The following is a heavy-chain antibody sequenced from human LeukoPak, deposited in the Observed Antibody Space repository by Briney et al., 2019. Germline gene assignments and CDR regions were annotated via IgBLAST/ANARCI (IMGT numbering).Heavy chain of an antibody. D-gene: IGHD6-19*01. J-gene: IGHJ4*02. Sequence: GASVKVSCKASGYTFTTYDINWVRQSTGQGLEWMGWMNPNSGYTGYAQKFQGRVTITRDTSISTAYMELSSLRSEDTDVYYCARVAGSIDYWGQGTLVTVSS. V-gene: IGHV1-8*03. CDR2: MNPNSGYT. CDR1: GYTFTTYD. CDR3: ARVAGSIDY.